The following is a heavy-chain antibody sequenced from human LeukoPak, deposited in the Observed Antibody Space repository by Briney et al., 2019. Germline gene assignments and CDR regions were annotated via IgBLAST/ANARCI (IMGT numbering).Heavy chain of an antibody. D-gene: IGHD3-22*01. CDR2: ISSSGSTI. J-gene: IGHJ6*01. V-gene: IGHV3-48*03. Sequence: PAGSLRLSCAASGFTFWSYEMNGVRQAPGKGLEWVSYISSSGSTIYYADSVKGRFTISRDNAKNSLYLQMNSLRAEDTAVYYCAELGITMIGGVWGKGSKVTMSS. CDR3: AELGITMIGGV. CDR1: GFTFWSYE.